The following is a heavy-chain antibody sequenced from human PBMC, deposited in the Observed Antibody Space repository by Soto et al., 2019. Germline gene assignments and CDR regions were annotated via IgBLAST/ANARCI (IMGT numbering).Heavy chain of an antibody. D-gene: IGHD2-15*01. CDR1: GGTFSSYA. V-gene: IGHV1-69*06. CDR2: IIPIFGTA. Sequence: SVKVSCKASGGTFSSYAISWVRQAPGQGLEWMGGIIPIFGTANYAQKFQGQVTISADKSISTAYLQWSSLKASDTAMYYCARHSVPQYCSGGSCYSSGYFSYYYMDVWGKGTTVTVSS. CDR3: ARHSVPQYCSGGSCYSSGYFSYYYMDV. J-gene: IGHJ6*03.